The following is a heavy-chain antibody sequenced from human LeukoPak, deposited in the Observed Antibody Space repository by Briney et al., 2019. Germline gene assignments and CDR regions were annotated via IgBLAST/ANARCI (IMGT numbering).Heavy chain of an antibody. Sequence: GGSLRLSCAASGFTFDDYAMSWVRQAPGKGLEWVSAISGSGGSTYYADSVKGRFTISRDNSKNTLYLQMNSLRAEDTAVYYCAKRGSSWLARHFDYWGQGTLVTVSS. CDR2: ISGSGGST. CDR3: AKRGSSWLARHFDY. V-gene: IGHV3-23*01. J-gene: IGHJ4*02. CDR1: GFTFDDYA. D-gene: IGHD6-13*01.